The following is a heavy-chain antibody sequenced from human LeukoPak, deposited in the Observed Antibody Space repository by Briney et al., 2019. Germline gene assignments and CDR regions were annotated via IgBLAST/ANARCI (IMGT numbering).Heavy chain of an antibody. Sequence: GGSLRLSCAASGFTFSRYWMSWVRQAPGKGLEWVANIKQDGSEKYYVDSVKGRFTISRDNAKNSLYLQMNSLRAEDTAVYYRARCLAVAPYYFDYWGQGTLVTVSS. CDR2: IKQDGSEK. CDR1: GFTFSRYW. V-gene: IGHV3-7*01. J-gene: IGHJ4*02. CDR3: ARCLAVAPYYFDY. D-gene: IGHD6-19*01.